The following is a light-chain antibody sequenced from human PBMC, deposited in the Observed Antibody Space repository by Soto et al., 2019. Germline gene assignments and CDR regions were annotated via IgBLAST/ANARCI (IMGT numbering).Light chain of an antibody. CDR1: QSISTN. J-gene: IGKJ1*01. CDR3: QKYGSSLWT. Sequence: EIVMTQSPATLSVSPGESATLSCRASQSISTNLAWYQQKPGQAPRLLISGASTRATGIPARFSGSGSGTEFTLTISSLQSEDFAVYYCQKYGSSLWTFGQGTKVEIK. CDR2: GAS. V-gene: IGKV3-15*01.